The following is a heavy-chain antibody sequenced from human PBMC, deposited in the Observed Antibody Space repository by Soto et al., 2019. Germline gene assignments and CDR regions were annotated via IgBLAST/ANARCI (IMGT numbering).Heavy chain of an antibody. V-gene: IGHV4-59*08. CDR1: GDSISPYF. CDR3: ASQSTGYPYYFNY. J-gene: IGHJ4*02. Sequence: SETLSLTCTVSGDSISPYFWNWIRQSPGEGLEWIGYVSYSGITSYNPSLKSRVTISVDTSKNQFSLKLSSVTAADTAVYYCASQSTGYPYYFNYWGQGTLVTVSS. D-gene: IGHD3-22*01. CDR2: VSYSGIT.